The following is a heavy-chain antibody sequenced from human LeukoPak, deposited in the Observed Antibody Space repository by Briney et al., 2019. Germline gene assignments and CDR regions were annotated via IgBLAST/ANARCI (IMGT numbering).Heavy chain of an antibody. CDR1: GFTFSSYW. Sequence: GGSLRLSCAASGFTFSSYWMSWVRQAPGKGLEWVANIKEDGSEKYYVDSVKGRFTISRDNAKNSLYLRMNSLRAEDTAMYYCANEGGGAFDIWGQGTMVTVSS. CDR3: ANEGGGAFDI. D-gene: IGHD3-16*01. J-gene: IGHJ3*02. V-gene: IGHV3-7*01. CDR2: IKEDGSEK.